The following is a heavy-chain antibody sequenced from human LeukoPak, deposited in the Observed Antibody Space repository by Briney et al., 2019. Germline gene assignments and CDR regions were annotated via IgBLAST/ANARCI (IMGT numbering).Heavy chain of an antibody. V-gene: IGHV4-59*01. J-gene: IGHJ4*02. CDR2: IYYSGST. D-gene: IGHD3-16*01. CDR3: ARAVITFGGAVAKGFDC. Sequence: AETLSLTCTVSGGSFSTYYWSWIRQPPGKGLEWIGYIYYSGSTDYHPSLKSRVTMSLDTSKNQFSLNLSSVTAADTALYYCARAVITFGGAVAKGFDCWGQGTLVTVSS. CDR1: GGSFSTYY.